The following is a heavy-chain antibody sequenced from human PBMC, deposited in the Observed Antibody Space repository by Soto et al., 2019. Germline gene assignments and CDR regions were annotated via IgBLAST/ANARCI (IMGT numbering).Heavy chain of an antibody. CDR3: ARSFPARSSQRYNWNYAPEPRPNWFDP. CDR1: GGSFSGYY. CDR2: INHSGST. J-gene: IGHJ5*02. Sequence: SETLSLTCAVYGGSFSGYYWSWIRQPPGKGLEWIGEINHSGSTNYNPSLKSRVTISVDTSKNQFSLKLSSVTAADTAVYYCARSFPARSSQRYNWNYAPEPRPNWFDPWGQGTLVTVSS. D-gene: IGHD1-7*01. V-gene: IGHV4-34*01.